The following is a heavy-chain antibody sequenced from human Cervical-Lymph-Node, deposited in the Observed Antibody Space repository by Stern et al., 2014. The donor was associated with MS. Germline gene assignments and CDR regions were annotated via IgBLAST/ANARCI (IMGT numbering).Heavy chain of an antibody. V-gene: IGHV2-5*02. CDR1: GFSLSTSGVG. Sequence: QVTLRESGPTLVKPTQTLTLTCTFSGFSLSTSGVGVGWIRQPPGKALEWLALIYWGDDKCHSPSLKSRLTITKDPSKNQVVLTMTNMDPVDTATYYCAHSPRIQLWLAFDIWGQGTMVTVSS. J-gene: IGHJ3*02. CDR3: AHSPRIQLWLAFDI. D-gene: IGHD5-18*01. CDR2: IYWGDDK.